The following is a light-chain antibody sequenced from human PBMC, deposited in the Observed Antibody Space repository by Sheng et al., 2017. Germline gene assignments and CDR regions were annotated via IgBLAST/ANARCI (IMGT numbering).Light chain of an antibody. CDR3: SSYAGRDSLV. CDR1: SGDIGAYNL. J-gene: IGLJ3*02. Sequence: QSALTQPASMSGSPGQSLTVSCVGTSGDIGAYNLISWFQQPPGKAPRLIIHEVTKRPSGISSRFSGSKSGNTASLTISGLQPEDEAHYYCSSYAGRDSLVFGGGTKVTVL. CDR2: EVT. V-gene: IGLV2-23*02.